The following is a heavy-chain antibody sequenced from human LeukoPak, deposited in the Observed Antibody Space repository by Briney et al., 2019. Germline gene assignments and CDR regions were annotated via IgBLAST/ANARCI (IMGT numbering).Heavy chain of an antibody. CDR1: GVTVSSNY. V-gene: IGHV3-66*01. Sequence: GGSLRLSCAASGVTVSSNYMSWVRQAPGKGLEWVADIYDGGSTYYTDSVKGRSTISRDKSKNKLYLQMNSLRAEDTAVYYCATASASYRLFAFDIWGQGTMVTVSS. D-gene: IGHD1-26*01. J-gene: IGHJ3*02. CDR2: IYDGGST. CDR3: ATASASYRLFAFDI.